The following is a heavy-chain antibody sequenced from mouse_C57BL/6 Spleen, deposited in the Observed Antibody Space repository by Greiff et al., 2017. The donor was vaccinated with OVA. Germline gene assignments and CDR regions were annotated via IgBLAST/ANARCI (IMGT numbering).Heavy chain of an antibody. J-gene: IGHJ2*01. CDR2: IDPETGGT. D-gene: IGHD1-1*02. Sequence: VQLQQSGAELVRPGASVTLSCKASGYTFTDYEMHWVKQTPVHGLEWIGAIDPETGGTAYNQKFKGKAILTADKATSTAYMELRSLTSEDSAVYYCTNGPAFDYWGQGTTLTVSS. CDR3: TNGPAFDY. V-gene: IGHV1-15*01. CDR1: GYTFTDYE.